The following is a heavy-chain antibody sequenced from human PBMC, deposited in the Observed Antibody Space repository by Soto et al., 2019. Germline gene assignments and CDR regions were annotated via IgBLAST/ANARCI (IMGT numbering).Heavy chain of an antibody. CDR1: GYTFTSYG. J-gene: IGHJ6*03. Sequence: ASVKVSCKASGYTFTSYGISWVRQAPGQGLEWMGWISAYNGNTNYAQKIQGRVTMTTDTSTSTAYMELRSLRSDDTAVYYCARDGGITYYYGSGSYFGRTYYYYYYMDVWGKGTTVTISS. D-gene: IGHD3-10*01. V-gene: IGHV1-18*01. CDR2: ISAYNGNT. CDR3: ARDGGITYYYGSGSYFGRTYYYYYYMDV.